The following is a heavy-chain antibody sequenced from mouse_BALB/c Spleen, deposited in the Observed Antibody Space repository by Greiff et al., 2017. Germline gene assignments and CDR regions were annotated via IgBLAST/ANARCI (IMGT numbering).Heavy chain of an antibody. J-gene: IGHJ3*01. Sequence: QVQLQQSGAELVKPGASVKLSCKASGYTFTSYYMYWVKQRPGQGLEWIGGINPSNGGTNFNEKFKSKATLTVDKSSSTAYMQLSSLTSEDSAVYYCTKDYRYDEFAYWGQGTLVTVSA. CDR1: GYTFTSYY. V-gene: IGHV1S16*01. CDR2: INPSNGGT. CDR3: TKDYRYDEFAY. D-gene: IGHD2-14*01.